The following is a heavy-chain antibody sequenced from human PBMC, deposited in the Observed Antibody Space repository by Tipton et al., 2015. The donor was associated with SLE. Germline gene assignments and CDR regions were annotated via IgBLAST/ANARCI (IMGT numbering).Heavy chain of an antibody. V-gene: IGHV4-39*07. CDR3: ARDPGDIVVVPAAARRFGP. J-gene: IGHJ5*02. CDR2: IYYSGST. Sequence: TLSLTCTVSGGSISSSSYYWGWIRQPPGKGLEWIGSIYYSGSTYYNPSLKSRVTISVDTSKNQFSLKLSSVTAADTAVYYCARDPGDIVVVPAAARRFGPWGQGTRVTVSS. CDR1: GGSISSSSYY. D-gene: IGHD2-2*01.